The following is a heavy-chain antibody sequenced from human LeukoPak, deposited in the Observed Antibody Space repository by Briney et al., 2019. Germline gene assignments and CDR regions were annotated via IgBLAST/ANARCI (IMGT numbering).Heavy chain of an antibody. CDR1: GYRFTNYA. V-gene: IGHV7-4-1*02. CDR2: INTNTGNP. Sequence: GASVKVSYKASGYRFTNYAMNWVRQAPGQGLEWMGWINTNTGNPTYAQGFTGRFVFSLDTSVSTAYLQISSLKAEDTAVYYCAPGYGSSWSTLRPWGQGTLVTVSS. D-gene: IGHD6-13*01. J-gene: IGHJ5*02. CDR3: APGYGSSWSTLRP.